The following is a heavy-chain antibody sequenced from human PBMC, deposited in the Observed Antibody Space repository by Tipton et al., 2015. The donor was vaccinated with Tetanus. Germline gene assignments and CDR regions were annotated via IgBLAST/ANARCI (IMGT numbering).Heavy chain of an antibody. Sequence: TLSLTCNVSGASMSSSSYYWDWIRQPPGKGLEWIGSIYYSGSSYYNPSLESRVTISLDTSKNRFSLKLTSVTAADAAVYYCARPSTTVTHRAFDVWGQGTMVTVSS. CDR1: GASMSSSSYY. V-gene: IGHV4-39*01. CDR2: IYYSGSS. CDR3: ARPSTTVTHRAFDV. J-gene: IGHJ3*01. D-gene: IGHD4-17*01.